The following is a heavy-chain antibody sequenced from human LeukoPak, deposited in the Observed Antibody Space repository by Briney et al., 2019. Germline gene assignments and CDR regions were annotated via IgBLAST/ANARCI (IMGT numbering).Heavy chain of an antibody. Sequence: SETLSLTCAVYGGSFSGYYWSWIRQPPGKGLEWIGEINHSGSTNYNPSLKSRVTISVDTSKNQFSLKLSSVTAADTAVYYCARNLIPEQLVMNFWGQGTLVTVSS. CDR2: INHSGST. V-gene: IGHV4-34*01. D-gene: IGHD6-13*01. J-gene: IGHJ4*02. CDR1: GGSFSGYY. CDR3: ARNLIPEQLVMNF.